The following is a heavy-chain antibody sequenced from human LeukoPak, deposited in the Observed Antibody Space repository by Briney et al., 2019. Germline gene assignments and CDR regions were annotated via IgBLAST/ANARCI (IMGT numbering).Heavy chain of an antibody. J-gene: IGHJ4*02. CDR1: GFTFSSYT. CDR3: ARDSGTYYPFDY. D-gene: IGHD1-26*01. V-gene: IGHV3-21*01. CDR2: ISSSSGYI. Sequence: KPGGSLRLSCAASGFTFSSYTMNWVRQAPGKGLEWVSSISSSSGYIYYADSVKGRFTISRDNAKNSLYLQMNSLGAEDMAVYYCARDSGTYYPFDYWGQGTLVTVSS.